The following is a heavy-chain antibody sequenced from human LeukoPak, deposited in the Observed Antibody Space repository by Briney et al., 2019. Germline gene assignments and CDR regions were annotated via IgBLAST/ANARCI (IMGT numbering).Heavy chain of an antibody. CDR1: GYSISSGYY. Sequence: PSETLSLTCAVSGYSISSGYYWGWIRQPPGKGLEWIGTISHSGSTYYDPSLKSRVTISVDTSKNQFSLKLSSVTAADTAMHYCARWVWDSGYGPKITQYNWFDPWGQGTLVTVTS. J-gene: IGHJ5*02. D-gene: IGHD5-12*01. CDR2: ISHSGST. V-gene: IGHV4-38-2*01. CDR3: ARWVWDSGYGPKITQYNWFDP.